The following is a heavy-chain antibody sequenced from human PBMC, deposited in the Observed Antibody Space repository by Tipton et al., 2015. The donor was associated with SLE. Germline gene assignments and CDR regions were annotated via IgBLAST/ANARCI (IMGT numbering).Heavy chain of an antibody. D-gene: IGHD3-3*01. CDR3: AVGSYYDFWSGYPPYYYYAMDA. V-gene: IGHV4-39*07. J-gene: IGHJ6*02. Sequence: TLSLTCTVSGGSVSSGSYYWSWIRQPPGKGLEWIGEINHSGSTNYNPSLKSRVTISVDTSKNQFSLKLSSVTAADTAVYYCAVGSYYDFWSGYPPYYYYAMDAWGQGTTVTVSS. CDR1: GGSVSSGSYY. CDR2: INHSGST.